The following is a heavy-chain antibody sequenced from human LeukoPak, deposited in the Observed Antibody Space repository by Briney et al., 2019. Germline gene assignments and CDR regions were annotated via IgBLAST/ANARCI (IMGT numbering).Heavy chain of an antibody. D-gene: IGHD3-3*01. CDR1: GGTFSSYA. CDR2: IIPILGIA. Sequence: GASVKVSCKASGGTFSSYAISWVRQAPGQGLEWMGRIIPILGIANYAQKFQGRVTITADKSTSTAYMELSSLRSEDTAVYYCARDLDDFWSGYLDVWGQGTTVIVSS. J-gene: IGHJ6*02. CDR3: ARDLDDFWSGYLDV. V-gene: IGHV1-69*04.